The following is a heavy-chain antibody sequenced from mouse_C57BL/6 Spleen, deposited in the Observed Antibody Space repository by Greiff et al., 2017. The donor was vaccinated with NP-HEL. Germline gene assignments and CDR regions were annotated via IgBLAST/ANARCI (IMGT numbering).Heavy chain of an antibody. CDR1: GFTFSSYA. J-gene: IGHJ2*01. Sequence: EVQLVESGGGLVKPGGSLKLSCAASGFTFSSYAMSWVRQTPDKRLEWVATISDGGSYTYYPDNVKGRFTISRDNAKNNLYLQMSHLKSEDTAMYYCAILSSYVDYWGQGTTLTVSS. CDR3: AILSSYVDY. V-gene: IGHV5-4*01. D-gene: IGHD1-1*01. CDR2: ISDGGSYT.